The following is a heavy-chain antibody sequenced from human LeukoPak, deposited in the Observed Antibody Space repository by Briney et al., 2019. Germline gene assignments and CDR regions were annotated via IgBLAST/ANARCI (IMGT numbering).Heavy chain of an antibody. Sequence: PGGSLRLSCAASGFTFSSYAMHWVRQAPGKGLEWVAVTSYDGSNKYYADSVKGRFTISRDNSKNTLYLQMNSLRAEDTAVYYCARDGGIAAATYLFDYWGQGTLVTVSS. V-gene: IGHV3-30*04. J-gene: IGHJ4*02. CDR1: GFTFSSYA. CDR3: ARDGGIAAATYLFDY. D-gene: IGHD6-13*01. CDR2: TSYDGSNK.